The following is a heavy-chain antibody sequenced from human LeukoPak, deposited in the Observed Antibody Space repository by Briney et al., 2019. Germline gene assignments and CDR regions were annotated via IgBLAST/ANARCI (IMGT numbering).Heavy chain of an antibody. CDR3: ARAAYDFWSGYPYYFDY. Sequence: GGSLRLSCAASGFTVSSNYMSWVRQAPGKGMKWVSVIYSGGSTYYADSVKGRFTISRDNSKNTLYLQMNSLRAEDTAVYYCARAAYDFWSGYPYYFDYWGQGTLVTVSS. J-gene: IGHJ4*02. CDR1: GFTVSSNY. D-gene: IGHD3-3*01. V-gene: IGHV3-53*01. CDR2: IYSGGST.